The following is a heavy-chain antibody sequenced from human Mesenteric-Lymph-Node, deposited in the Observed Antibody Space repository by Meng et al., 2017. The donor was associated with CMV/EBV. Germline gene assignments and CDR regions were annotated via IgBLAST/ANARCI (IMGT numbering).Heavy chain of an antibody. V-gene: IGHV4-61*01. CDR1: GGSVSSGSYY. Sequence: SETLSLTCTVSGGSVSSGSYYWSWTRQPPGKGLEWIGYIYYSGSTNYNPSLKSRVTISVDTSKNQFSLKLSSVTAADTAVYYCARAGYCSSTSCYSYYGMDVWGQGTTVTVSS. D-gene: IGHD2-2*02. J-gene: IGHJ6*02. CDR3: ARAGYCSSTSCYSYYGMDV. CDR2: IYYSGST.